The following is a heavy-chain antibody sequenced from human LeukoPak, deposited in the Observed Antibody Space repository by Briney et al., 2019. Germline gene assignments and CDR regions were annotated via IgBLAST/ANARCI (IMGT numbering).Heavy chain of an antibody. Sequence: SVKVSCKASGCTFSSYAISWVRQAPGQGLEWMGGIIPIFGTANYAQKFQGRVTITADESTSTAYMELSSLRSEDTAVYYCARRVRGGYSYGDHYYGMDVWGKGTTVSVSS. CDR1: GCTFSSYA. CDR3: ARRVRGGYSYGDHYYGMDV. V-gene: IGHV1-69*13. D-gene: IGHD5-18*01. CDR2: IIPIFGTA. J-gene: IGHJ6*04.